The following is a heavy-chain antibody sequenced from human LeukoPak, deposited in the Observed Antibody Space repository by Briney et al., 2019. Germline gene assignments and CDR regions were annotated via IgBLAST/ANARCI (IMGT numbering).Heavy chain of an antibody. CDR3: ARSPGAYCGGDCYLYYFDY. D-gene: IGHD2-21*02. CDR2: IYSGGST. V-gene: IGHV3-53*01. CDR1: GFTVSSNY. Sequence: PGGSLRLSCAASGFTVSSNYMSWVRQAPGKGLEWVSVIYSGGSTYYADSVKGRFTISRDNSKNTLYLQMNSLRAEDTAVYYCARSPGAYCGGDCYLYYFDYWGQGTLVTVSS. J-gene: IGHJ4*02.